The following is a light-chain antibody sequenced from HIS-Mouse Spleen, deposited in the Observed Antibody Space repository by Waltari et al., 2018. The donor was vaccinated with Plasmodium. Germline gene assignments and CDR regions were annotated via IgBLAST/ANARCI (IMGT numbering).Light chain of an antibody. V-gene: IGKV1-39*01. CDR2: AAS. CDR1: QSISNY. Sequence: DIQMTQSPSSLSASVGDRVTITCRASQSISNYINWYQQKPGKAPKLLIYAASSLQIGVPSSFSGSGSGTDFTLTISSLQPEYFAAYYCQQSYSSWTFGQGTKVEIK. CDR3: QQSYSSWT. J-gene: IGKJ1*01.